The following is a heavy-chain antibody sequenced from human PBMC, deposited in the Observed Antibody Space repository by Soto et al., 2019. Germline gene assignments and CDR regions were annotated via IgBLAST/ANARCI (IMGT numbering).Heavy chain of an antibody. CDR2: IWSDASNK. V-gene: IGHV3-33*01. J-gene: IGHJ3*02. Sequence: WGSRRLSCAASGCTFSRYGIHWVRQAPGKGPEWVPVIWSDASNKYYADSVKGRFTISRDNSKNTLYLHKNSLRAEDTAVYYYARAMSRSYAFDIWGQGTMVTV. CDR1: GCTFSRYG. CDR3: ARAMSRSYAFDI.